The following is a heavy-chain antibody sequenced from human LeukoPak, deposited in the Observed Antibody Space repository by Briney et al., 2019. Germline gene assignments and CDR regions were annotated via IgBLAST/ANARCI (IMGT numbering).Heavy chain of an antibody. CDR3: ARDVYGSGSYYNTNWFDP. CDR1: GGSISSYY. CDR2: IYYSGST. Sequence: SETLSLTCTVSGGSISSYYWSWIRQPPGKGLEWIGYIYYSGSTNYNPSLKSRVTISVDTSKNQFSLKLSSVTAADTAVYYCARDVYGSGSYYNTNWFDPWGQGTLVTVSS. J-gene: IGHJ5*02. D-gene: IGHD3-10*01. V-gene: IGHV4-59*12.